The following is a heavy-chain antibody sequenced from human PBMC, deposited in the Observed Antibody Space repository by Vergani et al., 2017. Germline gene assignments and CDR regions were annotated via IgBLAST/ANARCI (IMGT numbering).Heavy chain of an antibody. D-gene: IGHD2-15*01. CDR1: GGSISSYY. Sequence: QVQLQESGPGLVKPSETLSLTCSVSGGSISSYYWSWIRLPPGKGLEWIGYIYNSGSTNYNPSLKSRVTISVDTSKKQFSLKLSSVTAADTAVYYCARESDATGFFDYWSQGTLVTVSS. CDR2: IYNSGST. V-gene: IGHV4-59*01. CDR3: ARESDATGFFDY. J-gene: IGHJ4*02.